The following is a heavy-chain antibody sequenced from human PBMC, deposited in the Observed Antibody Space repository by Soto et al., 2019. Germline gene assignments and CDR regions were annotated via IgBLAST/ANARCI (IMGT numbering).Heavy chain of an antibody. J-gene: IGHJ2*01. Sequence: EVQLVESGGDLVQPGGSLRLSCAASGFTFSNAWMTWVRQAPGKGLEWVGRIKHKSDGGTADYAATVKGRFTISRDDSKNTLNLQMNRLKTDDTDVYYSTTAPVAGQGPWSFDLWGRVTLVTVSS. CDR3: TTAPVAGQGPWSFDL. D-gene: IGHD6-19*01. CDR2: IKHKSDGGTA. CDR1: GFTFSNAW. V-gene: IGHV3-15*01.